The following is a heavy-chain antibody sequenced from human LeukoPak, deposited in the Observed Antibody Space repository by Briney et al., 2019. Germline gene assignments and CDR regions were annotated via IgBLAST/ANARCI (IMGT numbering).Heavy chain of an antibody. J-gene: IGHJ4*02. D-gene: IGHD6-13*01. V-gene: IGHV3-33*01. Sequence: GGSLRLSCTTPGFTFNLFGIHWVRQAPGKGLEWVALIWYDGSHTEYADSVKGRFTISRDNSKNTLSLQLNSLRGEDTAVYYCVRGRYSSTWYLDHWGQGTLVAVS. CDR2: IWYDGSHT. CDR1: GFTFNLFG. CDR3: VRGRYSSTWYLDH.